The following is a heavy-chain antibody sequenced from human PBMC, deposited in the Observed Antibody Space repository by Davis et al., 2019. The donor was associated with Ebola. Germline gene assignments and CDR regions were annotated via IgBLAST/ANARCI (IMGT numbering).Heavy chain of an antibody. CDR2: IRSKANSYAT. Sequence: GESLKISCAASGFTFSGSAMHWVRQASGKGLEWVGRIRSKANSYATAYAASVKGRFTISRDDSKNTLYLQMNSLRDEDTAVYYCARGPGKVAAGKTFFDYWGQGTLVTVSS. CDR3: ARGPGKVAAGKTFFDY. J-gene: IGHJ4*02. D-gene: IGHD6-13*01. V-gene: IGHV3-73*01. CDR1: GFTFSGSA.